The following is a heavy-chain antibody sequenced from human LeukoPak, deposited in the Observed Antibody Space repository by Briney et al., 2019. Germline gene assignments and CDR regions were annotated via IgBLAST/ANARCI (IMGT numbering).Heavy chain of an antibody. J-gene: IGHJ4*02. CDR2: ISSSGSTI. CDR3: ARGLSSSGWYGFDY. V-gene: IGHV3-48*03. CDR1: GFTFSSYE. D-gene: IGHD6-19*01. Sequence: GGSLRLSCAASGFTFSSYEMNWVRQAPGKGLEWVSYISSSGSTIYYADSVKGRFTISRDNAKNSLYLQMNSLRAEDTAVYYCARGLSSSGWYGFDYWGQGTLVTVSS.